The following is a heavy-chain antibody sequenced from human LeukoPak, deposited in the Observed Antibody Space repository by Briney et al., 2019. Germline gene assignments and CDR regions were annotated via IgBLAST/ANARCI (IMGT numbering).Heavy chain of an antibody. CDR2: ISYDGSTK. V-gene: IGHV3-30*04. Sequence: GRSLRLSCAASGFTFSSYAMHWVRQAPGKGLEWVTLISYDGSTKYYAGSVKGRFTISRDNAKNSLYLQMNSLRVEDTAVYYCARGRRESSGWYYFFDYWGKGTLVTVSS. D-gene: IGHD6-19*01. J-gene: IGHJ4*02. CDR3: ARGRRESSGWYYFFDY. CDR1: GFTFSSYA.